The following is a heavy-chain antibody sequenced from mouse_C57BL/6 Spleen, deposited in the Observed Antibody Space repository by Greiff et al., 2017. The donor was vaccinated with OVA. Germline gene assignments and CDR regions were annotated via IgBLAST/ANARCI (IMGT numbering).Heavy chain of an antibody. Sequence: EVKLMESGEGLVKPGGSLKLSCAASGFTFSSYAMSWVRQTQEKRLEWVAYISSGGDYIYYADTVKGRFTISRDNARNTLYLQMSSLKSEDTAMYYCTRDRDYDGAWFAYWGQGTLVTVSA. CDR2: ISSGGDYI. J-gene: IGHJ3*01. V-gene: IGHV5-9-1*02. CDR1: GFTFSSYA. CDR3: TRDRDYDGAWFAY. D-gene: IGHD2-4*01.